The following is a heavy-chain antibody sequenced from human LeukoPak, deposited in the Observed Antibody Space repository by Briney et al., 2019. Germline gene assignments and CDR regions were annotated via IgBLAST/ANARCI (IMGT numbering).Heavy chain of an antibody. CDR2: ISSGNI. CDR3: AGGLFDP. Sequence: GGSLRLSCAASGFTFSSYEMNWVRQAPGKGLEWVSSISSGNIYYADSVKGRFTISRDNAKNSLYLQMSSLTDEDTAVYYCAGGLFDPWGQGTLVTVSS. V-gene: IGHV3-21*01. J-gene: IGHJ5*02. CDR1: GFTFSSYE.